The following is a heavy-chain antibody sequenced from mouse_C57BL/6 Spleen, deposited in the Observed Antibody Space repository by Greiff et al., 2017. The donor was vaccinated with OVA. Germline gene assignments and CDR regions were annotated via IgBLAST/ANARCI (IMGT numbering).Heavy chain of an antibody. J-gene: IGHJ2*01. V-gene: IGHV5-6*01. CDR2: ISSGGSYT. CDR3: ARQDSYYFDY. Sequence: EVNVVESGGDLVKPGGSLKLSCAASGFTFSSYGMSWVRQTPDKRLEWVATISSGGSYTYYPDSVKGRFTISRDNAKNTLYLQMSSLKSEDTAMYYCARQDSYYFDYWGQGTTLTVSS. CDR1: GFTFSSYG.